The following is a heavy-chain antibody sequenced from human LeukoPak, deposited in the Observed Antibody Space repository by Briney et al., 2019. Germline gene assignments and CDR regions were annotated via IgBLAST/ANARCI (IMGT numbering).Heavy chain of an antibody. J-gene: IGHJ3*02. CDR2: INPNSGGT. V-gene: IGHV1-2*02. CDR3: AKKYGVHLRHNDAFDI. CDR1: GYTFTGYY. D-gene: IGHD1-1*01. Sequence: ASVKVSCKASGYTFTGYYMHWVRQAPGQGLEWMGWINPNSGGTDYAQKFQGRVTMTRDTSISTAYMELSRLRSDDTAVYYCAKKYGVHLRHNDAFDIWGQGTMVTVSS.